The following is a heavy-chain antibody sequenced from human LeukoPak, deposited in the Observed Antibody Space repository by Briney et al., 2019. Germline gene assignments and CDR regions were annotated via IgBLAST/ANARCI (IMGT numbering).Heavy chain of an antibody. J-gene: IGHJ4*02. Sequence: SGGSLRLSCAASGFTFSTYAMSWVRQAPGKGLEWVSHISDTGGSTYYAASVKGRFTISRDNSKNTLYLQMNTLRAEDTALYYCAKDKNFDYWGQGTRVTVSS. CDR1: GFTFSTYA. V-gene: IGHV3-23*01. CDR3: AKDKNFDY. CDR2: ISDTGGST.